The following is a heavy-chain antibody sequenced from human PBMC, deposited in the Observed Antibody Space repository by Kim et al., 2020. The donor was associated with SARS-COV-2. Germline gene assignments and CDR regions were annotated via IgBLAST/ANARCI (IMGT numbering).Heavy chain of an antibody. J-gene: IGHJ6*02. CDR3: ARESTGLYYYDGMDV. Sequence: DSVRGRFTTARDTAKNSLYLQRNSRRAEDTAVYYCARESTGLYYYDGMDVWGQGTTVTVSS. V-gene: IGHV3-7*01. D-gene: IGHD4-17*01.